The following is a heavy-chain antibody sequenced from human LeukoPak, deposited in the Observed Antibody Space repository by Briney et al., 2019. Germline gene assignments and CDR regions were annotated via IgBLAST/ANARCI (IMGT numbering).Heavy chain of an antibody. CDR1: GFTFSSYA. Sequence: GGSLSLSCAGSGFTFSSYAMSWVRQAPGKGLEWVSGIGASGGGTYYADSVKGRFTISKDKSKNTLYLQMNTLRAEDTAIYYCAKDEGSSVTGGYYFDSWGQGTLVTVSS. CDR2: IGASGGGT. CDR3: AKDEGSSVTGGYYFDS. V-gene: IGHV3-23*01. D-gene: IGHD4-11*01. J-gene: IGHJ4*02.